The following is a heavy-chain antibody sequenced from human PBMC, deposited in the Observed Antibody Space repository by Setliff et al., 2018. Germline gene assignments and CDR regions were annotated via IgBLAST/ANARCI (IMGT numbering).Heavy chain of an antibody. V-gene: IGHV4-39*01. CDR1: GGSISSGNYY. CDR2: IYYSGST. Sequence: PSETLSLTCRVSGGSISSGNYYWGLIRQPPGKGLEWVATIYYSGSTYSNPSLKSRVTMSVDTSRNQFSLKLSSVTAADTAVYYCARHVGSRGRGYNYYYHYMDVWGKGTTVTVSS. D-gene: IGHD3-10*01. J-gene: IGHJ6*03. CDR3: ARHVGSRGRGYNYYYHYMDV.